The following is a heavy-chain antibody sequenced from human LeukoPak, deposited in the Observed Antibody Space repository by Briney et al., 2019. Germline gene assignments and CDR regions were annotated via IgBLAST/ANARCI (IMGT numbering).Heavy chain of an antibody. V-gene: IGHV5-51*01. J-gene: IGHJ4*02. Sequence: GESLKISCKASGNSFTNYWIGWVRQMPGKGLEWMGIIYPDDSDTRYSPSFQGQVTISVDKSISTAYLQWSSRKASDTAMYYCASLPRGSSGWNYFDYWGQGTLVTVSS. D-gene: IGHD6-19*01. CDR2: IYPDDSDT. CDR1: GNSFTNYW. CDR3: ASLPRGSSGWNYFDY.